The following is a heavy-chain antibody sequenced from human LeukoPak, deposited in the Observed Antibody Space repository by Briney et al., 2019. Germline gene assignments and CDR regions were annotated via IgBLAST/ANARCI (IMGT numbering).Heavy chain of an antibody. V-gene: IGHV3-43*01. Sequence: GSLRLSCAASGFTFHHYSMHWVRQPPGKGLEWVSLISWDGGITYYADSVRGRFTISRDTSKNTLYLQMNSLRADDTAVYYCARAHGYSYGDWYFDLWGRGTLVTVSS. J-gene: IGHJ2*01. CDR1: GFTFHHYS. CDR2: ISWDGGIT. D-gene: IGHD5-18*01. CDR3: ARAHGYSYGDWYFDL.